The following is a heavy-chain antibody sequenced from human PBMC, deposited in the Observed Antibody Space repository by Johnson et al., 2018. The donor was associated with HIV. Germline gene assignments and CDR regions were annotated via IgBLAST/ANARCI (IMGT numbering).Heavy chain of an antibody. J-gene: IGHJ3*02. CDR1: RFTVSFNY. D-gene: IGHD5-18*01. V-gene: IGHV3-66*01. CDR2: IYSGGCT. CDR3: ATLFRGYSYGGDAFDI. Sequence: VQLVESGGGLVQPGGSLRLSCAASRFTVSFNYISWVRQAPGKGLDWVSLIYSGGCTYYADSVKGRFTISRDNSKNTLYLQMNSLRAEDTALYYCATLFRGYSYGGDAFDIWGQGTMVTVSS.